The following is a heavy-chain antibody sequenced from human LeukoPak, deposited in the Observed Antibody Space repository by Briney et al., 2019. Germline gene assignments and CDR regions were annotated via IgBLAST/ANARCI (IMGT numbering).Heavy chain of an antibody. CDR2: IGSSSTPI. V-gene: IGHV3-48*01. J-gene: IGHJ4*02. CDR3: ARIVPDHIEMATESY. CDR1: GFTFSTFS. D-gene: IGHD5-24*01. Sequence: GGSLRLSCAASGFTFSTFSMNWVRQAPGKGLEWVSYIGSSSTPIYYADSVKGRFTISRDNAKNSLYPQIDSLRVEDTAVYYCARIVPDHIEMATESYWGQGTLVTVSS.